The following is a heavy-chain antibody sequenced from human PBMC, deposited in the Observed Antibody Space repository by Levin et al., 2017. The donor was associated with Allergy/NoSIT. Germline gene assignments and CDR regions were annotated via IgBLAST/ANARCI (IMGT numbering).Heavy chain of an antibody. CDR1: GGSFSGYY. CDR2: INHSGST. V-gene: IGHV4-34*01. CDR3: AIAKVYAIWRGIRSNWFDP. D-gene: IGHD2-8*01. Sequence: PSETLSLTCAVYGGSFSGYYWSWIRQPPGKGLEWIGEINHSGSTNYNPSLKSRVTISVDTSKNQFSLKLSSVTAADTAVYYCAIAKVYAIWRGIRSNWFDPWGQGTLVTVSS. J-gene: IGHJ5*02.